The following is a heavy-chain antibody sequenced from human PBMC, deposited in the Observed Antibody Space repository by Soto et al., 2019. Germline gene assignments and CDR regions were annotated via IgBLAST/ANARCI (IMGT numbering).Heavy chain of an antibody. CDR1: GGSISSYY. CDR2: IYTSGST. CDR3: ARACSSNSCYDVFDY. J-gene: IGHJ4*02. V-gene: IGHV4-4*07. Sequence: QVQLQESGPGLLKPSETLSLTCTVSGGSISSYYWSWIRQPAGKGLEWIGRIYTSGSTNYNPSLTSRVPMSVYTSKNQFSLKLSSVTAADTAVYYCARACSSNSCYDVFDYWGQGTLVTVSS. D-gene: IGHD2-2*01.